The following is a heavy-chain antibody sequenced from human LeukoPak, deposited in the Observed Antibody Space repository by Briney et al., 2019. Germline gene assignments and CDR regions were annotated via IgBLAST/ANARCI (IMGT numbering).Heavy chain of an antibody. CDR1: GVTFSSYW. V-gene: IGHV3-74*01. D-gene: IGHD1-26*01. CDR2: INSDGSST. J-gene: IGHJ6*03. CDR3: ARDLRIGGSYYYMDV. Sequence: GGSLRLSCAASGVTFSSYWMHWVRQAPGKGLVWVSRINSDGSSTSYADSVKGRFTISRDNAKNTLYLQMNSLRAEDTAVYYCARDLRIGGSYYYMDVWGKGTTVTVSS.